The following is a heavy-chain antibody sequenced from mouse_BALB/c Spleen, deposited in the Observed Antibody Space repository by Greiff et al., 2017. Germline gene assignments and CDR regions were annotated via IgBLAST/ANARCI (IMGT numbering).Heavy chain of an antibody. CDR2: ISYSGST. J-gene: IGHJ1*01. Sequence: VQLQESGPGLVKPSQSLSLTCTVTGYSITSDYAWNWIRQFPGNKLEWMGYISYSGSTSYNPSLKSRISITRDTSKNQFFLQLNSVTTEDTATYYCAREGGYYRYFDVWGAGTTVTVSS. CDR3: AREGGYYRYFDV. D-gene: IGHD2-12*01. CDR1: GYSITSDYA. V-gene: IGHV3-2*02.